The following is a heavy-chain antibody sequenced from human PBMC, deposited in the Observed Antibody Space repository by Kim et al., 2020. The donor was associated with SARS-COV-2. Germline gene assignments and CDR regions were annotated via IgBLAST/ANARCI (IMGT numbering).Heavy chain of an antibody. V-gene: IGHV4-4*07. CDR3: ARDGTNYQTPGYYYGMDV. Sequence: SETLSLTCTVSGGSISSYYWSWIRQPAGKGLEWIGRIYTSGSTNYNPSLKSRVTMSVDTSKNQFSLKLSSVTAADTAVYYCARDGTNYQTPGYYYGMDVWGQGTTVTVSS. CDR2: IYTSGST. J-gene: IGHJ6*02. CDR1: GGSISSYY. D-gene: IGHD1-7*01.